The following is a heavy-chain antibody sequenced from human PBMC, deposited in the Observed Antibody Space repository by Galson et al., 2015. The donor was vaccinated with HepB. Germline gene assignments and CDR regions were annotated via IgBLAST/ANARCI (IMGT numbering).Heavy chain of an antibody. CDR2: ISYDGSNK. V-gene: IGHV3-30*18. CDR1: GFTFSSYG. J-gene: IGHJ4*02. Sequence: SLRLSCAASGFTFSSYGMHWVRQAPGKGLEWVAVISYDGSNKYYADSVKGRFTISRDNSKNTLYLQMNSLRAEDTAVYYCAKELWFGELFGCVLDYWGQGTLVTVSS. D-gene: IGHD3-10*01. CDR3: AKELWFGELFGCVLDY.